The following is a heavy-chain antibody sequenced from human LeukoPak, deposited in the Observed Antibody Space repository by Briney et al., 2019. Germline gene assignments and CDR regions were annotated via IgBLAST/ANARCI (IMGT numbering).Heavy chain of an antibody. J-gene: IGHJ4*02. V-gene: IGHV3-23*01. CDR2: ISGSGGST. CDR3: AKITMVRGGGGYFDY. Sequence: GGSLRLSCAASGFTFGSYAMSWVRQAPGKGLEWVSAISGSGGSTYYADSVKGRFTISRDNSKNTLYLQMNSLRAEDTAVYYCAKITMVRGGGGYFDYWGQGTLVTVSS. CDR1: GFTFGSYA. D-gene: IGHD3-10*01.